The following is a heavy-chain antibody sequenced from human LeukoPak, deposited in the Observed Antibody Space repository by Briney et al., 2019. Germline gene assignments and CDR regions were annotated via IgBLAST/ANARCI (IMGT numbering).Heavy chain of an antibody. J-gene: IGHJ6*03. CDR1: GYTFTSYD. V-gene: IGHV1-8*01. D-gene: IGHD3-10*01. CDR3: ARAAHYYGSGSYYNIYYYYYYMDV. CDR2: MNPNSGNT. Sequence: ASVKVSCKASGYTFTSYDINWVRQATGQGLEWMGWMNPNSGNTGYAQKFQGRVTMTRNTSISTAYMELSSLRSEDTAVYYCARAAHYYGSGSYYNIYYYYYYMDVWGKGTTVTISS.